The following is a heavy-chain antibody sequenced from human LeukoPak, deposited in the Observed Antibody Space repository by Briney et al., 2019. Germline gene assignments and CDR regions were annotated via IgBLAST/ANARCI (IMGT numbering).Heavy chain of an antibody. Sequence: GASVKVSCKASGYTFTGFYLHWVRQAPGQGLEWMGRISPDTGVTNYAQKFQGRVTMTRDTSISTDYMEVTRLTSDDTAVYYCATVWGYSSPSEWRYFDYWGRGTLVTVSS. V-gene: IGHV1-2*02. J-gene: IGHJ4*02. CDR3: ATVWGYSSPSEWRYFDY. CDR2: ISPDTGVT. CDR1: GYTFTGFY. D-gene: IGHD6-6*01.